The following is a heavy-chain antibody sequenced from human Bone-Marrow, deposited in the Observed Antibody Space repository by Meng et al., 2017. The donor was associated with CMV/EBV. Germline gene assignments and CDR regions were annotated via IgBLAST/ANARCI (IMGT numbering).Heavy chain of an antibody. CDR1: GFTFSSYW. CDR3: TTISSPFDY. CDR2: TKQDGREQ. D-gene: IGHD3-3*02. J-gene: IGHJ4*02. Sequence: ETLALTCAVSGFTFSSYWMRWVRQARGKGLEWVANTKQDGREQYYVDSVKRRFTISRDNAKNSVYLQMNSLRDEDTAIYYCTTISSPFDYWGRGTLVTVSS. V-gene: IGHV3-7*01.